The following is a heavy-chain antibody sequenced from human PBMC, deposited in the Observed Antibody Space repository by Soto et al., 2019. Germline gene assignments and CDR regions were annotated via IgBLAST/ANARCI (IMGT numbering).Heavy chain of an antibody. Sequence: QVQLVESGGGVVQPGRSLRLSCADSGFTFSSSGLHWVRQAPDRGLEWVAFISYDGSNKYYADSVKGRFTISRDNSKNTLYLQMNSLRGEDTAVYYCVKDRSSGWHNWFDPWGEGTLVIVSS. J-gene: IGHJ5*02. CDR3: VKDRSSGWHNWFDP. CDR2: ISYDGSNK. D-gene: IGHD6-19*01. CDR1: GFTFSSSG. V-gene: IGHV3-30*18.